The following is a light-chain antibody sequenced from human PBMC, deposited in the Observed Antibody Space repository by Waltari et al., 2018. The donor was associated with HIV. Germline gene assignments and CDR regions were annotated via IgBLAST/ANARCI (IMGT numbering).Light chain of an antibody. V-gene: IGLV3-19*01. CDR1: SLSSYS. CDR3: QCRASSNNDLL. Sequence: SSQLTQDPVVSVTLRQTATSTCRGDSLSSYSANWYQQKPGQGTIVVIYGKNLRPSGVPVRFCSSWSGITAALTIAGAQAEYEADYYYQCRASSNNDLLFGSGTQLTVL. CDR2: GKN. J-gene: IGLJ1*01.